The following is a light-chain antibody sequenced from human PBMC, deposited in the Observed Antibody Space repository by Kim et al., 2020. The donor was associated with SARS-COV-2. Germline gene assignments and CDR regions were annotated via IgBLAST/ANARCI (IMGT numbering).Light chain of an antibody. CDR3: QQYGSSPWT. CDR1: QSVGSSY. Sequence: SPGERAALSCGASQSVGSSYLAWYQQKHGQAPRLLIYGASSRATGIPDRFSGSGSGTDFTLTISRLEPEDFAVYYCQQYGSSPWTFGQGTKVDIK. V-gene: IGKV3-20*01. J-gene: IGKJ1*01. CDR2: GAS.